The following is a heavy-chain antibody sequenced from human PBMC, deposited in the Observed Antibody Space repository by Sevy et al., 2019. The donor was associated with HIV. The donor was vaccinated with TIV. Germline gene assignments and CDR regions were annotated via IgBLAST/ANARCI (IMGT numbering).Heavy chain of an antibody. J-gene: IGHJ6*02. Sequence: GGSLRLSCAASGFTFSSYGMHWVRQAPGKGLEWVAVIWYDGSNKYYGDSVKGRFTISRDNSKNTLYLQMNSLRAEDTAVYYCAREAGVGAYYYYYGMDVWGQGTTVTVSS. D-gene: IGHD1-26*01. CDR2: IWYDGSNK. V-gene: IGHV3-33*01. CDR3: AREAGVGAYYYYYGMDV. CDR1: GFTFSSYG.